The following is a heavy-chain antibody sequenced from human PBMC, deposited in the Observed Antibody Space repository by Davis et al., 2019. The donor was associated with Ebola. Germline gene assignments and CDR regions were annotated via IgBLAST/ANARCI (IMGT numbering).Heavy chain of an antibody. V-gene: IGHV1-8*01. CDR1: GYTFTNYD. D-gene: IGHD2-15*01. CDR2: MNPNSGHT. CDR3: VRDGCPGGSCYCGDY. Sequence: ASVKVSCKASGYTFTNYDINWVRQASGQGLEWMGWMNPNSGHTGYAQKFQGRVTLTRDTSTSTAHMELSSLRSDDTAVYYCVRDGCPGGSCYCGDYWGQGTLVTVSS. J-gene: IGHJ4*02.